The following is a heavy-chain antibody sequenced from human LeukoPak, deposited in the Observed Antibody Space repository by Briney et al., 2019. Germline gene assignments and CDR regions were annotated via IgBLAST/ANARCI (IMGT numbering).Heavy chain of an antibody. D-gene: IGHD3-3*01. V-gene: IGHV4-4*07. CDR2: IYTSGST. CDR1: GGSISSYY. CDR3: AREIITIFGVVIIDWFDP. J-gene: IGHJ5*02. Sequence: SETLSLTCTVSGGSISSYYWSWIRQPAGKGLDWIGRIYTSGSTNYDPSLKSRVTMSVDTSKNQFSLKLSSVTAADTAVYYCAREIITIFGVVIIDWFDPWGQGTLVTVSS.